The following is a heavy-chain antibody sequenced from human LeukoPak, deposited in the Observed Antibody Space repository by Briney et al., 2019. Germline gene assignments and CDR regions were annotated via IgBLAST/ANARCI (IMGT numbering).Heavy chain of an antibody. J-gene: IGHJ4*02. CDR3: ARENISKYYFDY. Sequence: ASVKVSCKASGYTFTGYYMHWVRQAPGQGLEWMGWINPNSGGTNYAQKFQGWVTMTRDTSISTAYMELSRLRSDDMAVYYCARENISKYYFDYWGQGTLVTVSS. CDR2: INPNSGGT. CDR1: GYTFTGYY. V-gene: IGHV1-2*04. D-gene: IGHD2/OR15-2a*01.